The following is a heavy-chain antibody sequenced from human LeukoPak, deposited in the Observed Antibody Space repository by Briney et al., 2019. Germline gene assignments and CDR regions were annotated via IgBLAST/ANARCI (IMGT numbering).Heavy chain of an antibody. V-gene: IGHV5-51*01. J-gene: IGHJ6*03. D-gene: IGHD5-18*01. CDR1: GYSFTSYW. CDR2: IYPGDSDT. Sequence: GESLKISCKGSGYSFTSYWIGWVRPMPGKGLEWMGIIYPGDSDTRYSPSFQGQVTISADKSISTAYLQWSSLKASDTAMYYCARHPVLGSYGSYYYYMDVWGKGTTVTVSS. CDR3: ARHPVLGSYGSYYYYMDV.